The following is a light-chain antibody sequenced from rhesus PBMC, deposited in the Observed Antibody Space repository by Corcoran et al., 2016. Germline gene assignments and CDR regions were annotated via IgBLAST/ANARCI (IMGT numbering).Light chain of an antibody. CDR2: KAS. V-gene: IGKV1-74*01. J-gene: IGKJ3*01. Sequence: DIQMTQSPSSLSASVGDRVTITCRASENVNNHLTWYQQKPGKAPKLLIYKASTLQSGVPSRFSGSGSGTDYTFTISSLQSEDVATYYCQHNYGTPFTFGPGTKLDIK. CDR1: ENVNNH. CDR3: QHNYGTPFT.